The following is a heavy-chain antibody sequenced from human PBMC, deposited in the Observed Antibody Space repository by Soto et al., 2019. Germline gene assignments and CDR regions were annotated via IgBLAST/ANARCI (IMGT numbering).Heavy chain of an antibody. CDR3: ARGMTTVTTYDY. D-gene: IGHD4-4*01. V-gene: IGHV4-30-2*01. CDR1: GGSISSSGYS. CDR2: IYHSGST. J-gene: IGHJ4*02. Sequence: QLQLQESGSGLVKPSQTLSLTCAVSGGSISSSGYSWSWIRQPPEKGLEWIGYIYHSGSTYYNPSLKSRVTTSVDRSKNQFSLNLSSVTAADTAVYYCARGMTTVTTYDYWGQGTLVTVSS.